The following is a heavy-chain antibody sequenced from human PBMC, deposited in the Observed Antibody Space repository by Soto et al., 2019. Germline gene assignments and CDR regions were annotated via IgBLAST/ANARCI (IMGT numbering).Heavy chain of an antibody. Sequence: GASVKVSCKASGYTFTTYGISWVRQAPGQGLEWMGWISTYNGTTKYAEKFQGEMTMTTDTATSTAYMDLRSLRSDDTAVYYCARADSSSFLYYYYYYGMDVWGQGTTVTVSS. CDR3: ARADSSSFLYYYYYYGMDV. CDR2: ISTYNGTT. D-gene: IGHD6-6*01. J-gene: IGHJ6*02. V-gene: IGHV1-18*04. CDR1: GYTFTTYG.